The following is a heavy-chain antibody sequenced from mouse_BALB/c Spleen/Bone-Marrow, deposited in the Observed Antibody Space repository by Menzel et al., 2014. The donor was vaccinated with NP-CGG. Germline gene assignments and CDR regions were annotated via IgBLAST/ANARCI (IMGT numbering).Heavy chain of an antibody. CDR3: VRTGTRRYFDF. J-gene: IGHJ2*01. CDR1: GYIFSNYW. CDR2: ILPATGSS. Sequence: VMLVESGTELMKPGASVKISCKASGYIFSNYWIEWVNQRPGHGLEWIGEILPATGSSKCNENSKVKATFTADTSSHTAYMQLSSLTSEDSAVYYCVRTGTRRYFDFWGQGTTPTVSS. D-gene: IGHD4-1*01. V-gene: IGHV1-9*01.